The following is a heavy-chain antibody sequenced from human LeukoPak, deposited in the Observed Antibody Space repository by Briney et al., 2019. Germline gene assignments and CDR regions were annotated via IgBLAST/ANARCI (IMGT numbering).Heavy chain of an antibody. J-gene: IGHJ3*02. CDR3: ARGGPVEGDAFDI. V-gene: IGHV4-59*01. D-gene: IGHD3-16*01. CDR1: GGSISSYY. CDR2: IYYSGST. Sequence: PSETLSLTCTVSGGSISSYYWSWIRQPPGKGLEWIGYIYYSGSTNYNPSLKSRVTISVDTSKNQFSLKLSSVTAADTAVYYCARGGPVEGDAFDIWGQGTMVTVSS.